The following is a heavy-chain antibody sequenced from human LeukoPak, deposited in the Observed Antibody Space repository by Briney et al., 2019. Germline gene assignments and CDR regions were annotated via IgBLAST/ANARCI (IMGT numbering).Heavy chain of an antibody. D-gene: IGHD6-13*01. CDR3: ARDLRRGSSSWYVSGGDY. CDR1: GYTFTSYG. J-gene: IGHJ4*02. V-gene: IGHV1-18*01. Sequence: ASVKVSCRASGYTFTSYGISWVRQAPGQGLEWMGWITAYNDNTYYAQKLQGRVTMTTDTSTSTAYMELRSLRSDDTAVYYCARDLRRGSSSWYVSGGDYWGQGTLVTVSS. CDR2: ITAYNDNT.